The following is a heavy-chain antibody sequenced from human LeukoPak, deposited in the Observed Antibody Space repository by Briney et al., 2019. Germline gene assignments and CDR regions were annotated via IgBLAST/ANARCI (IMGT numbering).Heavy chain of an antibody. V-gene: IGHV1-8*01. Sequence: ASVTVSCKASGYTFTSYDINWVRQAPGQGLEWMGWMNPNSGNTGYAQKFQGRVTMTRNTSISTAYMELSSLRSEDTAVYYCARGRFRWELEIRDFDYWGQGTLVTVSS. CDR3: ARGRFRWELEIRDFDY. D-gene: IGHD1-7*01. CDR1: GYTFTSYD. CDR2: MNPNSGNT. J-gene: IGHJ4*02.